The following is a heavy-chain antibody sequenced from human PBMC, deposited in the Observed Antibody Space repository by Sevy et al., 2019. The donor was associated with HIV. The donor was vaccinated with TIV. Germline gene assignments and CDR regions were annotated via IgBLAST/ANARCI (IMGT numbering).Heavy chain of an antibody. D-gene: IGHD3-16*01. Sequence: GRSLRLSCAASGFTFSSYAMSWVRQAPGEGLEWVSAISGSGGSTYYADSVKGRFTISRDNSKNTLYLQMNSLRAEDTAVYYCAKGGPHPKILYFDYWGQGTLVTVSS. CDR3: AKGGPHPKILYFDY. CDR1: GFTFSSYA. J-gene: IGHJ4*02. CDR2: ISGSGGST. V-gene: IGHV3-23*01.